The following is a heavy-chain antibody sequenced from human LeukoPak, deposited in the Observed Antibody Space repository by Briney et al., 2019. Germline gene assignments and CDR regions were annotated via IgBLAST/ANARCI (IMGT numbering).Heavy chain of an antibody. Sequence: PSETLSLTCTVSGGSISSYYWSWIRQPPGKGLEWIGYIYYSGSTNYNPSLKSRVTISVDTSKNQFSLKLSSVTAADTAVYYCARVEQLEYYFDYWGQGTLVTVSS. D-gene: IGHD6-13*01. J-gene: IGHJ4*02. CDR1: GGSISSYY. V-gene: IGHV4-59*01. CDR3: ARVEQLEYYFDY. CDR2: IYYSGST.